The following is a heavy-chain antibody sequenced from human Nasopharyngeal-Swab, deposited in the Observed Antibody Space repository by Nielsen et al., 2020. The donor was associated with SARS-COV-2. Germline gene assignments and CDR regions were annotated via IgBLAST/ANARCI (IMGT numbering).Heavy chain of an antibody. V-gene: IGHV4-61*01. CDR2: IYYSGNT. J-gene: IGHJ5*02. CDR1: GASVSSGTYY. CDR3: ARGLDA. Sequence: SETLSLTCTVSGASVSSGTYYWSWIRQPPGKGLEWIGYIYYSGNTHYNPSLKSRVTISVDTSKNQFSLKLTSVTAADTAVYYCARGLDAWGQGTLVTVSS.